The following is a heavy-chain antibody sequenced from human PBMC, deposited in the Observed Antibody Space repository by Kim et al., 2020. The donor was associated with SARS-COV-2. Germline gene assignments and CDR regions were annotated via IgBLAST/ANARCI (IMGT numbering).Heavy chain of an antibody. V-gene: IGHV4-38-2*02. CDR1: GYSISSGYY. Sequence: SETLSLTCTVSGYSISSGYYWGWIRQPPGKGLEWMGSIYHSGSTYYNPSLKSRVTISVDTSKNQFSLKLSSVTAADTAVYYCARTGIVVVPAAIVYWGQGTLVTVSS. J-gene: IGHJ4*02. D-gene: IGHD2-2*01. CDR3: ARTGIVVVPAAIVY. CDR2: IYHSGST.